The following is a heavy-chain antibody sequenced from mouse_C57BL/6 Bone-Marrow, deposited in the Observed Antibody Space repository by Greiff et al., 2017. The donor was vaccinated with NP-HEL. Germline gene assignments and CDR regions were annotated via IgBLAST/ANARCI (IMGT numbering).Heavy chain of an antibody. D-gene: IGHD1-1*01. CDR3: ANITTVVDWYFDF. J-gene: IGHJ1*03. CDR1: GFSLTSTG. V-gene: IGHV2-3*01. CDR2: IWGDGST. Sequence: VMLVELGPGLVALSQSLSITCTVLGFSLTSTGVSWVRQPPGKGLEWLGVIWGDGSTKYHSALICRLSISKDNSKSKVFLKLNSLQTEDTATYYCANITTVVDWYFDFWGTGTTVTVSA.